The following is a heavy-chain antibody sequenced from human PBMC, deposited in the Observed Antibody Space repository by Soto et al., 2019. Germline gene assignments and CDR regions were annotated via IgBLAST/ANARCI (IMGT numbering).Heavy chain of an antibody. CDR3: AKDGKERYSYGSYGMDV. Sequence: EVQLLASGGGLVQPGGSLRLSCAASGFTFSSYAMSWVRQAPGKGLEWVSAISGSGGSTYYADSVKGRFTISRDNSKNTLYLQMNSLRAEDTAVYYCAKDGKERYSYGSYGMDVWGQGTTVTVSS. D-gene: IGHD5-18*01. CDR1: GFTFSSYA. CDR2: ISGSGGST. V-gene: IGHV3-23*01. J-gene: IGHJ6*02.